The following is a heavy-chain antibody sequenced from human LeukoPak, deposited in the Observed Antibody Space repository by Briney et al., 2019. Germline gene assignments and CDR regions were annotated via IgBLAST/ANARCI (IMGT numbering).Heavy chain of an antibody. V-gene: IGHV1-46*01. CDR2: INPSGGSA. J-gene: IGHJ4*02. Sequence: ASVKVSCKASGYTFTSYYMHWVRQAPGQGLEWTGIINPSGGSASYAQKFKGSVTMTRDTSTSTVYMEMSSLGSEDTAVYYCARDRSSGWSPFDYWGQGTLVTVSS. CDR1: GYTFTSYY. CDR3: ARDRSSGWSPFDY. D-gene: IGHD6-19*01.